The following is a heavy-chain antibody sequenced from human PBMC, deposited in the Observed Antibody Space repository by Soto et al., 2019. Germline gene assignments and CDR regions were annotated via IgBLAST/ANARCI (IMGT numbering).Heavy chain of an antibody. Sequence: PGGSLRLSCAASGFTFSSYDMHWVRQATGKGLEWVSAIGTAGDTYYPGSVKGRFTISRENAKNSLYLQMNSLRAGDTAVYYCARVAVGGASCSDAFDIWGQGTMVTVSS. V-gene: IGHV3-13*01. CDR1: GFTFSSYD. J-gene: IGHJ3*02. D-gene: IGHD2-2*01. CDR2: IGTAGDT. CDR3: ARVAVGGASCSDAFDI.